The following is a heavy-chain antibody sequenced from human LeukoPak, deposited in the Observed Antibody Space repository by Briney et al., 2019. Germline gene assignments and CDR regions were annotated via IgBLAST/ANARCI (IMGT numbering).Heavy chain of an antibody. J-gene: IGHJ4*02. CDR1: GFTFSSYV. Sequence: GGSLRLSCGASGFTFSSYVMHWVRQAPGKGLEWVAVIWYDGSNKYYADSVKGRFTISRDNSKNTLFLQMNSLRAEDTALYYCARDPDMTDWGQGTLVTVSS. V-gene: IGHV3-33*01. CDR2: IWYDGSNK. CDR3: ARDPDMTD. D-gene: IGHD2-21*02.